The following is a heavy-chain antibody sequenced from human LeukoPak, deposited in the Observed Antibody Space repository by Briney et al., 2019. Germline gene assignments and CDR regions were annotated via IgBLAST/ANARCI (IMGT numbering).Heavy chain of an antibody. CDR1: GGSISSYY. D-gene: IGHD3-22*01. CDR2: AYYTGST. Sequence: SETLSLTCTVSGGSISSYYWTWIRQPPGKGLEWIGYAYYTGSTNYNPSLKSRVTISVDPSKNQFSLKLSSVTAADTAVYYCARTFYCESSDYYYYAFDIWGQGTMVTVSS. CDR3: ARTFYCESSDYYYYAFDI. V-gene: IGHV4-59*01. J-gene: IGHJ3*02.